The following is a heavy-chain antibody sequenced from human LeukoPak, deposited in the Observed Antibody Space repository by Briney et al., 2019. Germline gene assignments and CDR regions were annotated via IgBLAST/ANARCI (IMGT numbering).Heavy chain of an antibody. CDR2: ISYDATNK. CDR3: AKEGGYGELSSYFDY. Sequence: GGSLRLSCAASGFTFSNNAMHWVRQAPGKGLEWVALISYDATNKYYGDSVKGRFTISRDNSKNTLYLQMNSLRAEDTAVYYCAKEGGYGELSSYFDYWGQGTLVTVSS. J-gene: IGHJ4*02. D-gene: IGHD3-16*02. CDR1: GFTFSNNA. V-gene: IGHV3-30*18.